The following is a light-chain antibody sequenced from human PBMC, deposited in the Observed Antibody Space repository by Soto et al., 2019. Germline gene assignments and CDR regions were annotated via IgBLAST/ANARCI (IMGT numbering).Light chain of an antibody. V-gene: IGLV2-14*03. CDR3: SSYTSGSTRVV. CDR2: DVN. J-gene: IGLJ2*01. Sequence: QSALTQPASVSGSPGQSITMSCTGTSSDVGGHNFVSWYQQHPGKAPKLMLYDVNLRPSGVSHRFSGSKSGNTASLTISGPQVEDEADYYCSSYTSGSTRVVFGGGTKLTVL. CDR1: SSDVGGHNF.